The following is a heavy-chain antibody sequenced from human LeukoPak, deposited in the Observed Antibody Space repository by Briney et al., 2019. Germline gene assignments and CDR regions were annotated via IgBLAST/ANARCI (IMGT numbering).Heavy chain of an antibody. CDR3: TTDKNSGSYYLSFDY. J-gene: IGHJ4*02. V-gene: IGHV3-15*01. CDR2: IKSKTDGGTT. CDR1: GFTFSNAW. Sequence: PGGSLRLSCAASGFTFSNAWMSWVRQAPGKGLEWVGRIKSKTDGGTTDYAAPVKGRFTISRDDSKNTLYLQMNSPKTEDTAVYYCTTDKNSGSYYLSFDYWGQGTLVTVSS. D-gene: IGHD1-26*01.